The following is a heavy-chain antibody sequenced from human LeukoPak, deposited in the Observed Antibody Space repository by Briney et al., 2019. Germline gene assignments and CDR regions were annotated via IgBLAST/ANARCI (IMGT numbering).Heavy chain of an antibody. V-gene: IGHV3-74*01. J-gene: IGHJ4*02. CDR3: ARGRGVGATALDY. D-gene: IGHD1-26*01. CDR2: INSDGINT. CDR1: GFTFSNYW. Sequence: GGSLRLSCAASGFTFSNYWMHWVRQAPGKGLVWVSRINSDGINTSYADSVKGRSTISRDNAKNTLNLQMNSLRAEDTAVYYCARGRGVGATALDYWGQGTLVTVSS.